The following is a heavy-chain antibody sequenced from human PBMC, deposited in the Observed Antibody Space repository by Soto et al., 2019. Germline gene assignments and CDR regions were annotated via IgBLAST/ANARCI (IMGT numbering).Heavy chain of an antibody. CDR3: ASCLSSWYYFDY. Sequence: EVQLVESGGGLVQPGGSLRLSCAASGFTFSSYSMNWVRQAPGKGLEWVSYISSSSSTIYYADSVKGRFTISRDNAKNSLYLQMNSLRDEDTAVYYCASCLSSWYYFDYWGQGTLATVSS. CDR2: ISSSSSTI. J-gene: IGHJ4*02. V-gene: IGHV3-48*02. CDR1: GFTFSSYS. D-gene: IGHD6-13*01.